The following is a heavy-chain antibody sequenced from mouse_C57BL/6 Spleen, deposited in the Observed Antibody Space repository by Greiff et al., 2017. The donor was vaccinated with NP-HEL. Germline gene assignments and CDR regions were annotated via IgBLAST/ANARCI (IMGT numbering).Heavy chain of an antibody. D-gene: IGHD2-4*01. J-gene: IGHJ3*01. Sequence: QVQLQQSGPGLVQPSQSLSITCTVSGFSLTSYGVHWVRQSPGKGLEWLGVIWSGGSTDYNAAFISRLSISKDNSKSQVFFKMNSLQADDTAIYYCASSIYYDYDSAYWGQGTLVTVSA. CDR2: IWSGGST. CDR3: ASSIYYDYDSAY. V-gene: IGHV2-2*01. CDR1: GFSLTSYG.